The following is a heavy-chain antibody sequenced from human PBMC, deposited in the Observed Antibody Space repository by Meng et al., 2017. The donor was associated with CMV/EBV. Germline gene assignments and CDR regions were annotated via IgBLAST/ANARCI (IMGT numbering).Heavy chain of an antibody. V-gene: IGHV3-53*01. D-gene: IGHD2-2*01. CDR3: AKGCFIGYCSSTSYYYYYGMDV. CDR1: GFTVSSNY. Sequence: GGSLRLSCAASGFTVSSNYMSWVRQAPGKGLEWVSVIYSGGSTYYADSVKGRFTISRDNSKNTLYLQMNSLRAEDTAVYYCAKGCFIGYCSSTSYYYYYGMDVWGQGTTVTVSS. J-gene: IGHJ6*02. CDR2: IYSGGST.